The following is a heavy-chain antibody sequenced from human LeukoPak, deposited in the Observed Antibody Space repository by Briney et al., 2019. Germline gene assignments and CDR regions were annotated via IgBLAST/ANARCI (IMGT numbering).Heavy chain of an antibody. D-gene: IGHD5-18*01. CDR3: ARGVDTAMVTDY. J-gene: IGHJ4*02. CDR1: GGSIGSYY. Sequence: SETLSLTCTVSGGSIGSYYWSWIRQPPGKGLEWIGYIYYSGSTNYNPSLKSRVTISVDTSKNQFSLKLSSVTAADTAVYYCARGVDTAMVTDYWGQGTLVTVSS. CDR2: IYYSGST. V-gene: IGHV4-59*01.